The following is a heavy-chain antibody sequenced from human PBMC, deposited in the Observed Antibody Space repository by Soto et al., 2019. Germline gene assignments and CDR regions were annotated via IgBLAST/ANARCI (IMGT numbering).Heavy chain of an antibody. Sequence: SETLSLTCTVSGGSISSSSYYWGWIRQPPGKGLEWIGSIYYSGSTYYNPSLKSRVTISVDTSKNQFSLKLSSVTAADTAVYYCASFKAVATQTDYWGQGTLVTVSS. J-gene: IGHJ4*02. V-gene: IGHV4-39*01. CDR1: GGSISSSSYY. CDR2: IYYSGST. D-gene: IGHD5-12*01. CDR3: ASFKAVATQTDY.